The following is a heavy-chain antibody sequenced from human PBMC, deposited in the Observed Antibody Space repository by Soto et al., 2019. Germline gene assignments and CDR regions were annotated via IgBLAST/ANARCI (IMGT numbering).Heavy chain of an antibody. V-gene: IGHV1-69*01. CDR2: IIPIFGTA. D-gene: IGHD3-10*01. Sequence: QVQLVQSGAEVTKPGSSVKVSCKASGGTFSSYAISWVRQAPGQGLEWMGGIIPIFGTANYAQKVQGRVTITADESTSTADMELSSLRSEDTAVYDCARYGSGSDFFDYWGQGTLVTVSS. CDR3: ARYGSGSDFFDY. J-gene: IGHJ4*02. CDR1: GGTFSSYA.